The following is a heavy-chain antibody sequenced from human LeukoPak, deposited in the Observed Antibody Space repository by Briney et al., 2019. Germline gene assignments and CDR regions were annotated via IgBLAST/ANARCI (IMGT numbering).Heavy chain of an antibody. D-gene: IGHD1-26*01. CDR2: ISGSGTNT. CDR3: AKARGIRYYYGMDV. V-gene: IGHV3-23*01. CDR1: GFTFSSYW. Sequence: GGSLRLSCAASGFTFSSYWMHWVRQAPGKGLEWVSGISGSGTNTYYADSVKGRFTISRDNSKNTLYLQMNSLRAEDTAVYYCAKARGIRYYYGMDVWGQGTTVTVSS. J-gene: IGHJ6*02.